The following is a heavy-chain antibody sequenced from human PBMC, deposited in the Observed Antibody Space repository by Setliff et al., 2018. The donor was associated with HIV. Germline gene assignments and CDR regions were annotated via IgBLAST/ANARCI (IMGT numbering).Heavy chain of an antibody. D-gene: IGHD3-9*01. Sequence: SETLSLTCAVSGVSVTSHFWSWIRQPPGKGLEWIGYFSYRGGTNSNPSLKSRVTISVDTSKNDVSLKMRSVTAADTAVYYCATSPRGTYYDILSGRPRGWFDPWGQGTLVTVSS. CDR2: FSYRGGT. J-gene: IGHJ5*02. CDR1: GVSVTSHF. V-gene: IGHV4-59*02. CDR3: ATSPRGTYYDILSGRPRGWFDP.